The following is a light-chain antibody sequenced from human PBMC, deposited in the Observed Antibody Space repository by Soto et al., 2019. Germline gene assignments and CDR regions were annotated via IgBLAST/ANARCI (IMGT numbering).Light chain of an antibody. J-gene: IGLJ1*01. CDR2: EVV. CDR1: KNDIGVYDF. V-gene: IGLV2-8*01. Sequence: QSVLTQPSSASWSPGQSVTISCTGTKNDIGVYDFVSWYHHHPGKAPRLIIYEVVQRPSGVPDRFSGSKSGNTASLTVSGLQAADEADYFCKSYAGSNTYGFGSGTKVTVL. CDR3: KSYAGSNTYG.